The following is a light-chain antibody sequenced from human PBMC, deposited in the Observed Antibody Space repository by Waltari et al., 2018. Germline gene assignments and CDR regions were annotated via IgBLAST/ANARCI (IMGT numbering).Light chain of an antibody. CDR2: EVS. CDR1: SSDVGGYNY. Sequence: QSALTQPASVSGSPGQSITISCTGTSSDVGGYNYVSWYQQHPGKAPKLMIYEVSNRPSGVSKRFSGSKSGNTASLTISGLQAEDEADYYCSSYTSSLYVFGTGTKVTVL. J-gene: IGLJ1*01. CDR3: SSYTSSLYV. V-gene: IGLV2-14*01.